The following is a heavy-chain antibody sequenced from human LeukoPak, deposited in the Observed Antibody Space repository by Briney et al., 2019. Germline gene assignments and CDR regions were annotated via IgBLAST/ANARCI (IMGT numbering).Heavy chain of an antibody. J-gene: IGHJ3*02. Sequence: SETLSLTCAVDGGSFSGYYWGWIRQHPREGLEWIGEINHNGSTNYNPSLKSRVTISVDTSKNQFSLKLSSVTAADTAVYYCARDFYYDSSGYYYAFDIWGQGTMVTVSS. CDR3: ARDFYYDSSGYYYAFDI. CDR1: GGSFSGYY. CDR2: INHNGST. V-gene: IGHV4-34*01. D-gene: IGHD3-22*01.